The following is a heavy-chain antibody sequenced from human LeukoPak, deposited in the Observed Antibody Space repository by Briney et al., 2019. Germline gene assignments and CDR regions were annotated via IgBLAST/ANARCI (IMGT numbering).Heavy chain of an antibody. CDR3: ARDPVVVAITGYFDY. CDR2: IYYSGST. CDR1: GGSISSSSYY. D-gene: IGHD2-15*01. V-gene: IGHV4-39*07. Sequence: SETLSLTCTVSGGSISSSSYYWGWIRQPPGKGLEWIGTIYYSGSTYYNPSLKSRVTISVDTSKNQFSLKLSSVTAADTAVYYCARDPVVVAITGYFDYWGQGTLVTVSS. J-gene: IGHJ4*02.